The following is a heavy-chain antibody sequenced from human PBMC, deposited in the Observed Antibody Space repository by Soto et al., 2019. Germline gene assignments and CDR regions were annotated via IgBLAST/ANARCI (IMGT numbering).Heavy chain of an antibody. Sequence: SQTLSLTCVISGDSVSSNSAAWNWIRKSPSRGLEWLGRTYYRSKWYNDYAVSVKSRITINPDTSKNQFSLQLNSVTPEDTAVYYCARDDSSGYYRGFYYYGMDVWGQGTTVTVSS. D-gene: IGHD3-22*01. J-gene: IGHJ6*02. CDR2: TYYRSKWYN. V-gene: IGHV6-1*01. CDR3: ARDDSSGYYRGFYYYGMDV. CDR1: GDSVSSNSAA.